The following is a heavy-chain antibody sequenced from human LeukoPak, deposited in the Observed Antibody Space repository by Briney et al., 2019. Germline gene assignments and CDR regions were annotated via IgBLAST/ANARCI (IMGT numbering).Heavy chain of an antibody. CDR2: IYSGGST. CDR3: ARSLFWSGYYSP. J-gene: IGHJ5*02. D-gene: IGHD3-3*01. CDR1: GFTVSSNY. Sequence: GGSLRLSCAASGFTVSSNYMSWVRQAPGKGLERVSVIYSGGSTYYADSVKGRFTISRDNSKNTLYLQMNSLRAEDTAVYYCARSLFWSGYYSPWGQGTLVTVSS. V-gene: IGHV3-66*01.